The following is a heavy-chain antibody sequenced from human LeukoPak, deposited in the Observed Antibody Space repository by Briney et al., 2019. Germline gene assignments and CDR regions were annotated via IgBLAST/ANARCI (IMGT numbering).Heavy chain of an antibody. CDR1: GDSISTYC. CDR3: ARDDLRYCGGDCYLTLDH. Sequence: SETLSLTCTVSGDSISTYCWSWIRQSAGKGLEWIGRVCPGASTHYNPSLKSRVTMSVDTSKNQFSLNLSSVTAADTAVYFCARDDLRYCGGDCYLTLDHWSPGTLVTVSS. J-gene: IGHJ4*02. V-gene: IGHV4-4*07. CDR2: VCPGAST. D-gene: IGHD2-21*02.